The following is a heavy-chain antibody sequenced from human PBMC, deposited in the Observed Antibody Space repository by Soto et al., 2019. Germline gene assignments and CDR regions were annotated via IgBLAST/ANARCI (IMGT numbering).Heavy chain of an antibody. Sequence: GGSLRLSCAASGFTFRDWFMSWIRQAPGKGLEWISYISKDSGRATRYADSVEGRFTISRDNAKNSLFLQMNSLRVEDTAVYYCVKGHSDSYYYFDYWGQGTLVIISS. D-gene: IGHD3-22*01. V-gene: IGHV3-11*01. J-gene: IGHJ4*02. CDR1: GFTFRDWF. CDR2: ISKDSGRAT. CDR3: VKGHSDSYYYFDY.